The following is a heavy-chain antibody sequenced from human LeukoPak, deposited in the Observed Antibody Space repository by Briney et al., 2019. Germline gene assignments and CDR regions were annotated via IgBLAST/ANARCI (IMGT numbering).Heavy chain of an antibody. J-gene: IGHJ1*01. CDR1: GGSFSGYY. CDR2: INHSGST. V-gene: IGHV4-34*01. D-gene: IGHD3-22*01. Sequence: SGTLSLTCAVYGGSFSGYYWSWIRQPPGKGLEWIGEINHSGSTNYNPSLKSRVTISVDTSKNQFSLKLSSVTAADTAVYYCARGPRRAYYYYSSGYREYFQHWGQGTLVTVSS. CDR3: ARGPRRAYYYYSSGYREYFQH.